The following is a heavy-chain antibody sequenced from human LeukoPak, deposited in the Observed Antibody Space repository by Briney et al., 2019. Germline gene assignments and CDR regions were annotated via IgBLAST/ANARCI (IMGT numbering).Heavy chain of an antibody. V-gene: IGHV3-53*01. CDR3: ARDSVDGDVIDV. D-gene: IGHD3-10*01. CDR2: IYSGGET. J-gene: IGHJ3*01. CDR1: GFSISNNY. Sequence: GGSLRLSCAASGFSISNNYMSWVRQAPGKGLAWVSVIYSGGETYYTDSVRGRFIISRDSSKNTLYLQMDSLRVEDTAIYYCARDSVDGDVIDVWGQGTMVTVSS.